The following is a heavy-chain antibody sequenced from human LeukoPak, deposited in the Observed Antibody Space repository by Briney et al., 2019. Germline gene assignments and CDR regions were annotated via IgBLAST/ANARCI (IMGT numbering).Heavy chain of an antibody. CDR1: GGSISSYY. V-gene: IGHV4-59*01. J-gene: IGHJ4*02. CDR3: ARVTDYGDYLDY. Sequence: PSETLSLTCTVSGGSISSYYWRWIRQPPGKGLEWIGYIYYSGSTNYNPSLKSRVTISVDTSENQFSLKLSSVTAADTAVYYCARVTDYGDYLDYWGQGTLVTVSS. CDR2: IYYSGST. D-gene: IGHD4-17*01.